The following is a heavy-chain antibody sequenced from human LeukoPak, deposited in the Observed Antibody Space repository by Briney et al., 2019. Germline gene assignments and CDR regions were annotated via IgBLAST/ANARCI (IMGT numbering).Heavy chain of an antibody. V-gene: IGHV3-23*01. D-gene: IGHD2-2*02. CDR2: ISGSGGST. Sequence: GGSLRLSCAASGFTFSSYAMSWVRQAPGKGLEWVSAISGSGGSTYYADSVKGRFTISRDNSKNTLYLQMNSLRAEDTAVYYCAKHPGYCSSTSCYTGDYYYYYMDVWGKGTTVTVSS. CDR3: AKHPGYCSSTSCYTGDYYYYYMDV. CDR1: GFTFSSYA. J-gene: IGHJ6*03.